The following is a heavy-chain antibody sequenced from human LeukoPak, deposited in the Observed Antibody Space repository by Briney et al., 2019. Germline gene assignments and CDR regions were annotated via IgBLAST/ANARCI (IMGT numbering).Heavy chain of an antibody. CDR1: GGSISSNY. J-gene: IGHJ3*02. D-gene: IGHD2-2*01. V-gene: IGHV4-59*13. Sequence: PSETLSLTCTVSGGSISSNYWGWIRQPPGKGLEWIGYIYYSGSTNYTPSLKSRVTISVDTSKNQFSLKLSSVTAADTAVYYCARELRDIVVVPAASYDAFDIWGQGTMVTVSS. CDR2: IYYSGST. CDR3: ARELRDIVVVPAASYDAFDI.